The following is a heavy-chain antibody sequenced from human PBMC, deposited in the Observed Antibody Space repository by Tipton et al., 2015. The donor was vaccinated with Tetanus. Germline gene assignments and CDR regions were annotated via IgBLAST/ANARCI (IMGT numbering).Heavy chain of an antibody. J-gene: IGHJ4*02. CDR2: IYYNGRA. Sequence: TLSLTCTVSGDSLSNGDYYWSWIRQPPGKGLESIGYIYYNGRASYNPSLKSRPTISLDTSKKQFSLRLSSVTAADTAVYYCAREGAIAYSSSWYSFDYWGQGTLVTVSS. CDR1: GDSLSNGDYY. D-gene: IGHD6-13*01. V-gene: IGHV4-30-4*01. CDR3: AREGAIAYSSSWYSFDY.